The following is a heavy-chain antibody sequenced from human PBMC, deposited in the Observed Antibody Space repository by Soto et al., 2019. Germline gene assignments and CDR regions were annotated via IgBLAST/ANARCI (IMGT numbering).Heavy chain of an antibody. V-gene: IGHV3-30-3*01. CDR3: AKGVGSYYFDY. Sequence: QVQLVESGGGVVQPGRSLRLSCAASGFTFSRYPMYWVRQAPGMGLEWVAVITYDGNNKYYADSVKGRFTISRDNAKNTLSLQMNNLIPEDTAAYYCAKGVGSYYFDYWGQETLVTVSS. CDR2: ITYDGNNK. CDR1: GFTFSRYP. D-gene: IGHD1-26*01. J-gene: IGHJ4*02.